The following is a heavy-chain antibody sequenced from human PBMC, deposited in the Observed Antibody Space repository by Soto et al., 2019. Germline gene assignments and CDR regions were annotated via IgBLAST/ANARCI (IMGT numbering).Heavy chain of an antibody. V-gene: IGHV4-30-4*01. CDR1: GGSMSSGDYY. J-gene: IGHJ6*02. CDR2: IYDSGST. Sequence: QVQLQESGPGLVKPSQTLSLICKVSGGSMSSGDYYWSWIRQPPGRGLEWIGNIYDSGSTYYSPSLKSRVTISVDTSRNQFSLKLRSVTAADTAVYYCARGSPGDYYHGMDVWGQGTPVTVSS. CDR3: ARGSPGDYYHGMDV.